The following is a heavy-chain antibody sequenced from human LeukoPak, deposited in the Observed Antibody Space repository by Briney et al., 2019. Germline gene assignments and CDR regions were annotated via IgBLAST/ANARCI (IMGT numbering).Heavy chain of an antibody. CDR2: ISSSSSMR. D-gene: IGHD3-10*01. CDR3: ARYYASGSNPMDV. CDR1: GFTFSNFS. V-gene: IGHV3-48*02. J-gene: IGHJ6*03. Sequence: PGGSLRLSCAASGFTFSNFSMHWVRQAPGKGLEWVSYISSSSSMRYYADSVKARFTISRDNAKNSLYLQMNSLRDEDTAVYYCARYYASGSNPMDVWGTGTVVTVSS.